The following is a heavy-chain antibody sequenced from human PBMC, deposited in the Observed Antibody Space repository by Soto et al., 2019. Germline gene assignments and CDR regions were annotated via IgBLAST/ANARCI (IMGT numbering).Heavy chain of an antibody. J-gene: IGHJ4*01. CDR1: GFTFSNAW. Sequence: GGSLRLSCVASGFTFSNAWINWVRQTPGKGLEWVGRVKSKTDGGTTDFAAPVKGRFAISRDDSKNMVYLEMNSLKTEDTAIYYCTTDSYITSIIVRFDYWGHGTLVTVSS. D-gene: IGHD3-22*01. CDR2: VKSKTDGGTT. CDR3: TTDSYITSIIVRFDY. V-gene: IGHV3-15*07.